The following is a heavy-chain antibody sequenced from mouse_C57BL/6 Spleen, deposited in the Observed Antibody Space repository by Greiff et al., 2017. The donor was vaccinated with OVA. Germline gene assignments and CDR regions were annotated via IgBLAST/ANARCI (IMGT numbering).Heavy chain of an antibody. D-gene: IGHD4-1*01. Sequence: EVKVVESGGGLVKPGGSLKLSCAASGFTFSSYAMSWVRQTPEKRLEWVATISDGGSYTYYPDNVKGRFTISRDNAKNNLYLQMSHLKSEDTAMYYCARENWDAYFDYWGQGTTLTVSS. CDR1: GFTFSSYA. J-gene: IGHJ2*01. CDR3: ARENWDAYFDY. V-gene: IGHV5-4*01. CDR2: ISDGGSYT.